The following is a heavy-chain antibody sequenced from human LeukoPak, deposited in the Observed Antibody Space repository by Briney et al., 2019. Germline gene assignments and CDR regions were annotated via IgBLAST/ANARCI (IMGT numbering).Heavy chain of an antibody. J-gene: IGHJ3*02. V-gene: IGHV4-59*01. CDR1: GGSISSYY. CDR2: IYYSGIT. D-gene: IGHD3-16*02. Sequence: SETLSLTCTVSGGSISSYYWSWIRQPPGKGLEWIGYIYYSGITNYNPSLKSRVTISVDTSKNQFSLKLSSVTAADTAVYYCARERLGELSDAFDIWGQGTMVTVSS. CDR3: ARERLGELSDAFDI.